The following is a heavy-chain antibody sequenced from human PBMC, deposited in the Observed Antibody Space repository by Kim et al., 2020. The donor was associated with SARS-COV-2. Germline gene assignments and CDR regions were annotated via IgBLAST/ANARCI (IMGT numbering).Heavy chain of an antibody. CDR2: ISGYNGYT. CDR3: ARGSVVRGVVGLISPYYYYVMDV. D-gene: IGHD3-10*01. V-gene: IGHV1-18*01. CDR1: GYTFTNYC. Sequence: ASVKVSCKASGYTFTNYCINWVRQAPGQGLEWMGWISGYNGYTNYAQKLQGRVTMTKDTATTTAYMELGSLRSDDTAVYYCARGSVVRGVVGLISPYYYYVMDVWGQGTTVTVSS. J-gene: IGHJ6*02.